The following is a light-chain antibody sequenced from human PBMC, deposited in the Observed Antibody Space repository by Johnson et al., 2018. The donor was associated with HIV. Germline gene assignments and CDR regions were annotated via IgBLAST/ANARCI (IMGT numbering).Light chain of an antibody. Sequence: QSVLTQPPSVSAAPGQKVTISCSGSSSNIGNMYVSWYQQLPGTAPKLLIYDNNKRPSGTPDRFSGSKSGTSATLGITGLQTGDEADYYCGTWDSSLSAGVFGTGTKVSVL. V-gene: IGLV1-51*01. J-gene: IGLJ1*01. CDR3: GTWDSSLSAGV. CDR1: SSNIGNMY. CDR2: DNN.